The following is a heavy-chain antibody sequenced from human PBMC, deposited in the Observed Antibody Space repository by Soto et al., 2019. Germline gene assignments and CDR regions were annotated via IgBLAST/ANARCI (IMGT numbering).Heavy chain of an antibody. Sequence: SETLSLTCAVYGGSFSGYYWSWIRQPPGKGLEWIGEINHSGSTNYNPSLKSRVTISVDTSKNQFSLKLSSVTAADTAVYYCASGVSQPPYTGSLDYWGQGTLVTVSS. V-gene: IGHV4-34*01. D-gene: IGHD3-16*01. J-gene: IGHJ4*02. CDR3: ASGVSQPPYTGSLDY. CDR2: INHSGST. CDR1: GGSFSGYY.